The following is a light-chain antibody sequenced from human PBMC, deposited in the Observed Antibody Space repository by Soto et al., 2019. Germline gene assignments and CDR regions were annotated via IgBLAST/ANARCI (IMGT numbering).Light chain of an antibody. CDR2: DVS. CDR3: GSYTTSSNYV. V-gene: IGLV2-14*01. J-gene: IGLJ1*01. CDR1: SSDIDAYNY. Sequence: QSALTQPTSVSGSPGQSITISCTGTSSDIDAYNYVSWYQQHPGKAPKLMIYDVSNRPSGISNRFSGSKSGNTASLTISGLQAEDEADYYCGSYTTSSNYVFGTGTKVTVL.